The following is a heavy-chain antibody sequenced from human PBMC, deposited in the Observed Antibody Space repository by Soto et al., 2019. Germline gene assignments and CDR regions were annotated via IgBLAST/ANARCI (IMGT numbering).Heavy chain of an antibody. V-gene: IGHV3-21*01. CDR1: GFTFSSYN. Sequence: VGSLRLSCAASGFTFSSYNMNCVRQAPGKGLEWVSSISSSSSYIYYADSVKGRFTTSRDNAKNSLYLQMNSLRAEDTALYYCARAKEYTRSSGMDVWGQGTTVTVSS. D-gene: IGHD6-6*01. CDR2: ISSSSSYI. CDR3: ARAKEYTRSSGMDV. J-gene: IGHJ6*02.